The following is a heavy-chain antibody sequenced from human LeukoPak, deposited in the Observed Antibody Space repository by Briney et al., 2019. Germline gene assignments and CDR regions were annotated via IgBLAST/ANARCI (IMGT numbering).Heavy chain of an antibody. V-gene: IGHV4-61*02. J-gene: IGHJ2*01. Sequence: SQTLSLTCTVSGGSISSGSYYWSWIRQPAGEGLEWIGRIYTSGSTNYNPSLKSRLTISVDTSKDQSSLKLSSVTAADTAAYYCAREGRYYYDSSGFDWYFELWGRGTLVTVSS. CDR1: GGSISSGSYY. CDR3: AREGRYYYDSSGFDWYFEL. CDR2: IYTSGST. D-gene: IGHD3-22*01.